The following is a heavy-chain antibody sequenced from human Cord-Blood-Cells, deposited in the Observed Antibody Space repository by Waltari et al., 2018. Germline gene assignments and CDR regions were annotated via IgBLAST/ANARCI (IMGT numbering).Heavy chain of an antibody. Sequence: QVQLQQWGAGLLKPSETLSLTCAVYGGSFSGYYWSWIRQPPGKGREWIGEINHSGSTNYNPSLKSRVTISVDTSKNQFSLKLSSVTAADTAVYYCARADYDYVWGSYRYGVGYFDYWGQGTLVTVSS. V-gene: IGHV4-34*01. CDR2: INHSGST. D-gene: IGHD3-16*02. J-gene: IGHJ4*02. CDR1: GGSFSGYY. CDR3: ARADYDYVWGSYRYGVGYFDY.